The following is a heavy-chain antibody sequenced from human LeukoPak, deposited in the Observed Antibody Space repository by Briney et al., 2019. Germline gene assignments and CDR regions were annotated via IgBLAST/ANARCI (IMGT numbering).Heavy chain of an antibody. V-gene: IGHV3-21*01. CDR1: GFTFSSYS. CDR3: AELGITMIGGV. D-gene: IGHD3-10*02. Sequence: GGSLRLSCAASGFTFSSYSMNWVRQAPGKGLEWVSSISSSSSYISYADSVKGRFTISRDNAKNSLYLQMNSLRAEDTAVYYCAELGITMIGGVWGKGTTVTISS. J-gene: IGHJ6*04. CDR2: ISSSSSYI.